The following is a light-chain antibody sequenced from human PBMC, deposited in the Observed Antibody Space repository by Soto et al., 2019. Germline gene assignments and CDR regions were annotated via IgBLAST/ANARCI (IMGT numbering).Light chain of an antibody. V-gene: IGKV1-39*01. CDR1: QSVNTY. CDR3: QXXXRNPRT. CDR2: TAS. J-gene: IGKJ3*01. Sequence: DIQMTQSPSSLSASVGDRVTITCRASQSVNTYLNWYQQKPGTAPKLLIYTASTLQSGVPPRFSGSGSGTDFTLTISSXXPXDXATXXXQXXXRNPRTFGPGTKVEIK.